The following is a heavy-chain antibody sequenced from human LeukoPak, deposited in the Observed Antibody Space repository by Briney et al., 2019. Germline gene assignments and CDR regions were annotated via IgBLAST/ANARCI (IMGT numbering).Heavy chain of an antibody. D-gene: IGHD5-24*01. CDR3: CKMAAIGY. CDR1: GFTFSSYA. Sequence: GSLRLSCAASGFTFSSYAMHWVRQAPGKGLEWVAVISYDGSNKYYADSVKGRFTISRDNSKNTLYLQMNSLRAEDTAVYYCCKMAAIGYWGQGTLVTVSS. V-gene: IGHV3-30*04. CDR2: ISYDGSNK. J-gene: IGHJ4*02.